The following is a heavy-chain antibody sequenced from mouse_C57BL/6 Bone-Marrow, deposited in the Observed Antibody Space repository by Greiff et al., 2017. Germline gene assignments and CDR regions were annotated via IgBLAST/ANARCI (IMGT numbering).Heavy chain of an antibody. V-gene: IGHV1-55*01. CDR3: ARTLAYDYDRGNAMDY. CDR2: IYPGSGST. Sequence: VQLQQPGAELVKPGASVKMSCKASGYTFTSYWITWVKQRPGQGLEWIGDIYPGSGSTNYNEKFKSKATLTVDTSSNTAYLQLSSLTSEDTAIYYCARTLAYDYDRGNAMDYWGQGTSVTVSS. J-gene: IGHJ4*01. CDR1: GYTFTSYW. D-gene: IGHD2-4*01.